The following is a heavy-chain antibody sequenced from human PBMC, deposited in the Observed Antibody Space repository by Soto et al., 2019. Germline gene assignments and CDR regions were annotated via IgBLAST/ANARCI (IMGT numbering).Heavy chain of an antibody. Sequence: PGGSLRLSCAASGFTFSTYGMSWVRQAPGKGLEWVSGISVSGDNTYYADSAKGRFTISRDNSKNQLYLQMNNLRAEDTAVYYCADGGEWAFNFVYWGQGTLVTVSS. CDR1: GFTFSTYG. J-gene: IGHJ4*02. V-gene: IGHV3-23*01. CDR3: ADGGEWAFNFVY. CDR2: ISVSGDNT. D-gene: IGHD3-10*01.